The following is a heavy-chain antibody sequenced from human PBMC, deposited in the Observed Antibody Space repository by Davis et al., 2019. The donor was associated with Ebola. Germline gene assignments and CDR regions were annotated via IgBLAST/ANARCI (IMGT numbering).Heavy chain of an antibody. Sequence: GGSLRLSCAASGFTFSSYAMHWVRQAPGKGLEWVAVISYDGSNKYYADSVKGRFTISRDNAKNSLYLQMNSLRAEDTALYYCAKDATDYSSGWLYYGMDVWGKGTTVTVSS. CDR2: ISYDGSNK. CDR3: AKDATDYSSGWLYYGMDV. J-gene: IGHJ6*04. V-gene: IGHV3-30-3*01. CDR1: GFTFSSYA. D-gene: IGHD6-19*01.